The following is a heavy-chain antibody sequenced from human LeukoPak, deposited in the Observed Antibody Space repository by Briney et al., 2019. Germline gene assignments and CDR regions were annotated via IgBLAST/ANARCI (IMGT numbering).Heavy chain of an antibody. Sequence: SETLSLTCTVSGYSISSGYYWSWIRQPPGKGLEWIGEINHSGSTNYNPSLKSRVTISVDTSKNQFSLKLSSVTAADTAVYYCASYGPYYFDYWGQGTLVIVSS. CDR3: ASYGPYYFDY. CDR1: GYSISSGYY. J-gene: IGHJ4*02. CDR2: INHSGST. V-gene: IGHV4-38-2*02. D-gene: IGHD4-17*01.